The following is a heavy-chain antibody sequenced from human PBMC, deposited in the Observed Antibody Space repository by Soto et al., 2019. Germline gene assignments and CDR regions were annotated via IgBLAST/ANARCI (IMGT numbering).Heavy chain of an antibody. Sequence: GGSLRLSCAASGFTFSSYAMSWVRQAPGKGLEWVSAISGSGGSTYYADSVKGRFTISRDNSKNTLYLQMNSLRAEDTAVYYCAILANHDIVVVPAAIRPNWFDPWGQGTLVTVSS. CDR2: ISGSGGST. J-gene: IGHJ5*02. CDR1: GFTFSSYA. D-gene: IGHD2-2*02. V-gene: IGHV3-23*01. CDR3: AILANHDIVVVPAAIRPNWFDP.